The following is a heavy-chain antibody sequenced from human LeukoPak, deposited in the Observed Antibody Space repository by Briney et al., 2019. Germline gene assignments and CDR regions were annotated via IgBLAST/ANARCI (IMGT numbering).Heavy chain of an antibody. D-gene: IGHD6-19*01. CDR2: IDSSGNA. CDR3: TRDRGRWLVDY. J-gene: IGHJ4*02. V-gene: IGHV4-39*07. Sequence: EYFASIDSSGNAYYNPSLRSRVTISADTSKNQFSLKLSSVTAADTAVYYCTRDRGRWLVDYWGQGTLVTVSS.